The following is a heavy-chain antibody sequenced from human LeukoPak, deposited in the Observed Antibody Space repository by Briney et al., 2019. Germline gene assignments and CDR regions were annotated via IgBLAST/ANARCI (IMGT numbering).Heavy chain of an antibody. CDR3: ARTPYCGGDCYREFDY. D-gene: IGHD2-21*02. J-gene: IGHJ4*02. Sequence: GGSLRLSCAASGFTFSSCWMHWVRQAPGKGLVWVSRINSDGSSTTYADSVKGRFTISRDNAKNTLYLQMNSLRAEDTAVYYCARTPYCGGDCYREFDYWGQGTLVTVSS. CDR2: INSDGSST. CDR1: GFTFSSCW. V-gene: IGHV3-74*01.